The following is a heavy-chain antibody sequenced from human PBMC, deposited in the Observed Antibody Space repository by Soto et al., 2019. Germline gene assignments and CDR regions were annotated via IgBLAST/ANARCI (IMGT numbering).Heavy chain of an antibody. V-gene: IGHV4-39*01. CDR3: ATRFYSSGVLFDY. CDR2: IYYSGST. Sequence: SETLSLTCTFAGPSIRSSTYYWGWIRKPPGKGLEWIGSIYYSGSTYYNPSLKSRVTISVDTSKNHFSLKLSSVTAADTAVYYCATRFYSSGVLFDYWGPGTQVTVS. CDR1: GPSIRSSTYY. D-gene: IGHD3-10*01. J-gene: IGHJ4*02.